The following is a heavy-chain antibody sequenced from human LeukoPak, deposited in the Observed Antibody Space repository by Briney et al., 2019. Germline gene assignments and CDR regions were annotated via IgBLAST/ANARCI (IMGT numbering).Heavy chain of an antibody. J-gene: IGHJ4*02. CDR1: GGSISSYY. Sequence: SETLSLTCTVSGGSISSYYWSWIRQPPGKGLEWIGYIYYSGSTNYNPSLKSRVTISVDTSKNQFSLKLSSVTAADTAVYYCARGSAQLLSDYWGQGTLVTVSS. CDR2: IYYSGST. D-gene: IGHD2-2*01. CDR3: ARGSAQLLSDY. V-gene: IGHV4-59*01.